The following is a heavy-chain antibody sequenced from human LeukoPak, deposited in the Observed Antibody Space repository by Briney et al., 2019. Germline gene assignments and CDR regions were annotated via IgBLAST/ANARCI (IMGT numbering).Heavy chain of an antibody. CDR3: ARDLCSSTSCYDGGYYYYYGMDV. CDR1: GYTFINYA. D-gene: IGHD2-2*01. V-gene: IGHV1-3*01. CDR2: INAVNGNT. Sequence: GASVKVSCKASGYTFINYAINWGRQAPGQRPEWIGWINAVNGNTKYSQKFQGRVTITRDTSASTAYMELSSLRSEDTAVYYCARDLCSSTSCYDGGYYYYYGMDVWGQGTTVTVSS. J-gene: IGHJ6*02.